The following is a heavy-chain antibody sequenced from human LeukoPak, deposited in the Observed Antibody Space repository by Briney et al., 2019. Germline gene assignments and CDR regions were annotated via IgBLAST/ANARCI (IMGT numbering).Heavy chain of an antibody. CDR2: IYYSGST. CDR3: ARRAYSSGYYFFDY. V-gene: IGHV4-59*01. J-gene: IGHJ4*02. D-gene: IGHD3-22*01. Sequence: PSETLSLTCTVSGGSISSYFWNWIRQSPGKGPEWIGYIYYSGSTNYNPSLKSRVTISIDTSKNQFSLKLSSVTAADTAVYYCARRAYSSGYYFFDYWGQGTLVTVSS. CDR1: GGSISSYF.